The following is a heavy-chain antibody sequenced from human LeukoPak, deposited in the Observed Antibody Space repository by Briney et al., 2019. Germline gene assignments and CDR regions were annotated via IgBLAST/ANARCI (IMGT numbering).Heavy chain of an antibody. CDR1: GFTFSSYW. D-gene: IGHD3-16*01. CDR2: IKQDGSEK. J-gene: IGHJ6*02. V-gene: IGHV3-7*01. Sequence: GGSLRLSCAASGFTFSSYWMSWVRQAPGKGLEWVANIKQDGSEKYYVDSVKGRFTISRDNAKNSLYLQMNSLRAEDTAVYYCARDLRITKYYYYGMDVWGQGTTVTVSS. CDR3: ARDLRITKYYYYGMDV.